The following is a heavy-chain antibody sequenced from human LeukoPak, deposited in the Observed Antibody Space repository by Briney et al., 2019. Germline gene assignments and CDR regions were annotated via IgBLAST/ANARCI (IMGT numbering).Heavy chain of an antibody. Sequence: SETLSLTCGVSGGSISSSNWWCWVRQPPGKGLEWIGEIYRSGSTNYNPSLKSRVTISVDKSKNQFSLKLSSVTAADTAVYYCARIPGTTGLGYYFDYWGQGTLVTVSS. CDR3: ARIPGTTGLGYYFDY. CDR1: GGSISSSNW. V-gene: IGHV4-4*02. CDR2: IYRSGST. D-gene: IGHD1-1*01. J-gene: IGHJ4*02.